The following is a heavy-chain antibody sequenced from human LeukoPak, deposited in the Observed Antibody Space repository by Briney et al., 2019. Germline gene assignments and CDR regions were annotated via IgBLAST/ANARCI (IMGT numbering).Heavy chain of an antibody. V-gene: IGHV4-30-4*01. Sequence: PSQTLSLTCTVSGGSISSGDYYWSWIRQPPGKCLEWIGYISYSGSTYYNPSLKSRATISVDTSKNQFSLKLTSMTAADTAVYYCARSEDQLLYFDYWGQGTLVTVSS. J-gene: IGHJ4*02. CDR2: ISYSGST. D-gene: IGHD2-2*01. CDR1: GGSISSGDYY. CDR3: ARSEDQLLYFDY.